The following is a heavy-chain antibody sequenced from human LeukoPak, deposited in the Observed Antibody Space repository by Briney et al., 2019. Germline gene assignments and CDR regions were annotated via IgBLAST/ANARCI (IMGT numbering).Heavy chain of an antibody. J-gene: IGHJ6*04. Sequence: SVKVSCKASGGTFSSYAISWVRQAPGQGLEWMGGIIPIFGTANCAQKFQGRVTITADKSTSTAYMELSSLRSEDTAVYYCARDDGSGSYNVVYYGMDVWGKGTTVTVSS. D-gene: IGHD3-10*01. CDR1: GGTFSSYA. CDR2: IIPIFGTA. CDR3: ARDDGSGSYNVVYYGMDV. V-gene: IGHV1-69*06.